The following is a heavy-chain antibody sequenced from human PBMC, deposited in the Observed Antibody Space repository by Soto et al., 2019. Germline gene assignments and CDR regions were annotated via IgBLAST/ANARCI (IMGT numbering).Heavy chain of an antibody. CDR3: ARDVNGGFCGA. CDR1: GFTFSSYS. J-gene: IGHJ5*02. Sequence: EVQLVESGGGLVKPGGSLRLSCAASGFTFSSYSMNWVRQAPGKGLEWVSTISSRNNDMYYVDSVKGRFTISRDNARNSVYLQRNSLRADDTAVYYCARDVNGGFCGAWGQGTVVTVSP. D-gene: IGHD2-21*01. V-gene: IGHV3-21*01. CDR2: ISSRNNDM.